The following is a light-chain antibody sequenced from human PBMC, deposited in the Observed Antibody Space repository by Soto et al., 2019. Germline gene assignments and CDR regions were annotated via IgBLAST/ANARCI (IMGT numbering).Light chain of an antibody. CDR3: SSYTTSSTYV. CDR2: EVS. J-gene: IGLJ1*01. V-gene: IGLV2-18*02. Sequence: LPHPPPVSGSPGQSVTISCTRTSSDVGSYNRVSWYQQPPGTAPKLMIYEVSNRPSGVPDRFSGSKSGNTASLTISGLQAEDEADYYCSSYTTSSTYVFGTGTKVTVL. CDR1: SSDVGSYNR.